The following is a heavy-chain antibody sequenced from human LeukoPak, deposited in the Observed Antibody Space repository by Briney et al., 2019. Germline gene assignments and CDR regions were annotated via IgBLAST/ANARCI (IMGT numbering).Heavy chain of an antibody. CDR2: INTSGGGT. Sequence: GGSLRLSCAASGFTFSTYALGWVRQSPGKGLEWVSVINTSGGGTYYTDSVQGRFTISRDNTKDTLYLQMSSLRVEDTAVYYCAKGRERSDWYNFDYWGQGTLVTVSS. D-gene: IGHD3-9*01. J-gene: IGHJ4*02. CDR1: GFTFSTYA. V-gene: IGHV3-23*01. CDR3: AKGRERSDWYNFDY.